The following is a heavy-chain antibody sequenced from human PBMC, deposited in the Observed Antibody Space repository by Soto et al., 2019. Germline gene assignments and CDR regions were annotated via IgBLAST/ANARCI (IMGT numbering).Heavy chain of an antibody. Sequence: SETLSLTCAVYCESFSGYYWSCIRQPPGKGLEWIGEINHSGSTNYNPSLKSRVTISVDTSMNQFSLKLSSVTAADTAVYYCVRGCRGPCNAGIILDFWGQGTLVTVSS. CDR2: INHSGST. V-gene: IGHV4-34*01. CDR3: VRGCRGPCNAGIILDF. CDR1: CESFSGYY. D-gene: IGHD1-1*01. J-gene: IGHJ4*02.